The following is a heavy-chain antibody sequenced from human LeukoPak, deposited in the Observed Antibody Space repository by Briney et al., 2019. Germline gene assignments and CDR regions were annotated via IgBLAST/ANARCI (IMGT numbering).Heavy chain of an antibody. CDR2: IRYDGSNK. CDR3: AKDPYRDPKSEAGPTYFDY. Sequence: GGSLRLSCAASGFTFSSYGMRWVRQAPGKGLEWVAFIRYDGSNKYYADSVKGRFTISRDNSKNTLYLQMNSLRAEDTAVYYCAKDPYRDPKSEAGPTYFDYWGQGTLVTVSS. D-gene: IGHD6-19*01. V-gene: IGHV3-30*02. J-gene: IGHJ4*02. CDR1: GFTFSSYG.